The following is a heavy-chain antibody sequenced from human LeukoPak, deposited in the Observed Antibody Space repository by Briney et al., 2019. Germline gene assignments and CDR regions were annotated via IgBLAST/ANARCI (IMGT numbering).Heavy chain of an antibody. CDR1: GGSISSGSYY. J-gene: IGHJ4*02. Sequence: SQTLSLTCTVSGGSISSGSYYWSWIRQPAGKGLEWIGRIYTSGSTNYNPSLKSRVTISVDTSKNQFSLKLSSVTAADTAVYYCASLGYYDYWGQGTMVTVSS. CDR2: IYTSGST. CDR3: ASLGYYDY. D-gene: IGHD2/OR15-2a*01. V-gene: IGHV4-61*02.